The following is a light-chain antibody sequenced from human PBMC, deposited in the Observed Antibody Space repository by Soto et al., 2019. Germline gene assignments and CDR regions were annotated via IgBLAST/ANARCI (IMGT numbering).Light chain of an antibody. CDR3: SSYTTPSTRV. CDR2: GVS. V-gene: IGLV2-14*03. CDR1: SSDVGGYNY. J-gene: IGLJ3*02. Sequence: SVLTQPASVSGSPGQWVTISCTGTSSDVGGYNYVSWYQQHPGKAPKLMIYGVSNRPSGVSNRFSGSKSGNTASLTISGLQTEDEDDYYCSSYTTPSTRVFGGGTKLTVL.